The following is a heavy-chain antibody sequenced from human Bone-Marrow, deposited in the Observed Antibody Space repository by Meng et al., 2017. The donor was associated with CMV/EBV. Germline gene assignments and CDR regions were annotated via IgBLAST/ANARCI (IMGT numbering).Heavy chain of an antibody. V-gene: IGHV1-18*01. D-gene: IGHD3-3*01. J-gene: IGHJ6*02. CDR1: GYTFTRYG. Sequence: ASVKVSCKASGYTFTRYGISWVQQAPGQGLEWMGWISAYNGNTNYAQKLQGRVTMTTDTFTSTAYMELRSLRSDDTAVYYCARPNSTNYDLWGGYLGIHPYYNYYGMDVWGQGTTVTVSS. CDR2: ISAYNGNT. CDR3: ARPNSTNYDLWGGYLGIHPYYNYYGMDV.